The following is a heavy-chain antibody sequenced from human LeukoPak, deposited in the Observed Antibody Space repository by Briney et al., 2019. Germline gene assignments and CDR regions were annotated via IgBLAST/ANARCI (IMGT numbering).Heavy chain of an antibody. CDR1: GFTFINAW. V-gene: IGHV3-15*01. D-gene: IGHD5-12*01. J-gene: IGHJ4*02. CDR3: TTDRRRGYNPYC. CDR2: IKSETDGGTT. Sequence: GGSLRLSCAASGFTFINAWLSWVRQAPGKGLEWVGRIKSETDGGTTDYAAPVKGRFTISRDDSKTTLYLQMNSLQTEDTAVYYCTTDRRRGYNPYCWGQGTLVTVSS.